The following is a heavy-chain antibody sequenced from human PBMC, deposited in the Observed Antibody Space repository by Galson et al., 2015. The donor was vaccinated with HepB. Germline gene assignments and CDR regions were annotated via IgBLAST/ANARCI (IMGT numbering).Heavy chain of an antibody. Sequence: QSGAEVKKPGESLKISCSASGYIFSDYWIGWVRQMPGKGLEWVELIYPGDSSTRYSPSFQGQVTISADKYIRTAYLQWSSLKASDTAMYYCARQRYFDYWGQGTLVTVSS. J-gene: IGHJ4*02. CDR2: IYPGDSST. CDR3: ARQRYFDY. CDR1: GYIFSDYW. V-gene: IGHV5-51*01.